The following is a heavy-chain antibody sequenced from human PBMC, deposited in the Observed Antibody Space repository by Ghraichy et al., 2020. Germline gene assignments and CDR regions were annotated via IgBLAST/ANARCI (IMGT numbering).Heavy chain of an antibody. CDR1: GGSISSYY. D-gene: IGHD5-12*01. V-gene: IGHV4-4*07. Sequence: SETLSLTCTVSGGSISSYYWSWIRQPAGKGLEWIGRIYTSGSTNYNPSLKSRVTMSVDTSKNQFSLKLSSVTAADTAVYYCARDAYSGYDFYFDYWGQGTLVTVSS. CDR2: IYTSGST. CDR3: ARDAYSGYDFYFDY. J-gene: IGHJ4*02.